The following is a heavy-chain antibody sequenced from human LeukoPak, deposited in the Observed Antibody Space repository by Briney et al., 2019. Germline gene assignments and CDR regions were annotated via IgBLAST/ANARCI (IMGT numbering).Heavy chain of an antibody. CDR3: ARGSKAYDY. J-gene: IGHJ4*02. CDR2: INHSGST. CDR1: GGSFSGYY. Sequence: PSETLSLTCAVYGGSFSGYYWSWIRQPPGKGLEWIGEINHSGSTNYNPSLKSRVTISVDTSKNQFSLKLSSVTAADTAVYYCARGSKAYDYWGQRTLVTVSS. V-gene: IGHV4-34*01. D-gene: IGHD2-21*01.